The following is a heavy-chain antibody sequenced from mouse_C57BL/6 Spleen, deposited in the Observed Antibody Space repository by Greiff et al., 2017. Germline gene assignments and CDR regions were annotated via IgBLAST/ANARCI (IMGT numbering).Heavy chain of an antibody. CDR2: ISSGGSYT. CDR1: GFTFSSYG. D-gene: IGHD1-1*01. CDR3: ARLITTVVVDY. Sequence: EVHLVESGGDLVKPGGSLKLSCAASGFTFSSYGMSWVRQTPDKRLEWVATISSGGSYTYYPDSVKGRFTISRDNAKNTLYLQMSSLKSEDTAMYYCARLITTVVVDYWGQGTTLTVSS. J-gene: IGHJ2*01. V-gene: IGHV5-6*01.